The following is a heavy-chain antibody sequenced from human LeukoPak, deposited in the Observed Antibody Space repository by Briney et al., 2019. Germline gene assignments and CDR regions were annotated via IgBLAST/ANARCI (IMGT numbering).Heavy chain of an antibody. V-gene: IGHV3-7*01. D-gene: IGHD3-22*01. J-gene: IGHJ4*02. Sequence: GGSLRLSCEASGFIFSNFWMSWVRQAPGKGPEWVANIKQDGDETYYLDSVKGRFTVSRDNAKNSLYLQMNTLRAEDTAIYYCARDPQYSYDDTGTFDSWGQGTLVTVSS. CDR2: IKQDGDET. CDR1: GFIFSNFW. CDR3: ARDPQYSYDDTGTFDS.